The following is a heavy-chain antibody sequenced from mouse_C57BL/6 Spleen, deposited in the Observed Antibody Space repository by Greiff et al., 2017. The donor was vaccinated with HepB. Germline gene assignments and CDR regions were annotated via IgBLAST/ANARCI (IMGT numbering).Heavy chain of an antibody. J-gene: IGHJ1*03. D-gene: IGHD1-1*01. CDR3: ARGAYYYGSSYGYFDV. Sequence: VQLKQSGPELVKPGASVKIPCKASGYTFTDYNMDWVKQSHGKSLEWIGDINPNNGGTIYNQKFKGKATLTVDKSSSTAYMELRSLTSEDTAVYYCARGAYYYGSSYGYFDVWGTGTTVTVSS. CDR1: GYTFTDYN. CDR2: INPNNGGT. V-gene: IGHV1-18*01.